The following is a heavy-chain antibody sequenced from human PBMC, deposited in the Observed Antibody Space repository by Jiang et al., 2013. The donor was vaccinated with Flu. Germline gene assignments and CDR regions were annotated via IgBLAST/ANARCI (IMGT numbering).Heavy chain of an antibody. V-gene: IGHV4-34*01. J-gene: IGHJ4*02. Sequence: LLKPSETLSLTCAVYGGSFSGYYWSWIRQPPGKGLEWIGEINHSGSTNYNPSLKSRVTISVDTSKNQFSLKLSSVTAADTAVYYCARWVSYFVRHKYTNKFDYWGQGTLVTVSS. CDR2: INHSGST. CDR3: ARWVSYFVRHKYTNKFDY. CDR1: GGSFSGYY. D-gene: IGHD3-9*01.